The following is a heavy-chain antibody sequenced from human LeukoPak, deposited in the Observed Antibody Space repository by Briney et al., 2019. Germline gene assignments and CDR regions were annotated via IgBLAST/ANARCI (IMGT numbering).Heavy chain of an antibody. CDR2: IYYSGST. D-gene: IGHD3-22*01. J-gene: IGHJ3*02. V-gene: IGHV4-30-4*01. CDR3: AREYYYDSSGYHHDAFDM. Sequence: SETLSLTCTVSGGSISSGDYYWSWIRQPPGKGLEWIGYIYYSGSTYYNPSLKSRVTISVDTSKNQFSLKLSSVTAADTAVYYCAREYYYDSSGYHHDAFDMWDQGTMVTVSS. CDR1: GGSISSGDYY.